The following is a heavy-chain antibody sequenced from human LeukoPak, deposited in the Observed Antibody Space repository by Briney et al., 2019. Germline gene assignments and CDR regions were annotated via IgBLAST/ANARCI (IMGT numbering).Heavy chain of an antibody. J-gene: IGHJ4*02. CDR3: ATDMITFGGVIVEIY. Sequence: GRSLRLSCAASGFTFDDYAVHWVRQAPGKGLEWVSGISWDSGSIGYADSVKGRFTISRDNAKNSLYLQMNSLRAEDTAVYYCATDMITFGGVIVEIYWGQGTLVTVSS. V-gene: IGHV3-9*01. CDR2: ISWDSGSI. D-gene: IGHD3-16*02. CDR1: GFTFDDYA.